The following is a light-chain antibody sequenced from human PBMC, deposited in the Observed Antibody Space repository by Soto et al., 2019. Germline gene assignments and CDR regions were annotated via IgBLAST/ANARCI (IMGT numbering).Light chain of an antibody. J-gene: IGLJ2*01. CDR1: SGHSNYA. V-gene: IGLV4-69*01. CDR2: LNSDGSH. Sequence: QLVLTQSPSASASLGASVKLTCTLSSGHSNYAIAWHQQQSEKGPRYLMKLNSDGSHSKGDGIPDRFSGSSSRAERYLTISSLQSEDEAHYYWQTWGSGIVVFGGGTKLTVL. CDR3: QTWGSGIVV.